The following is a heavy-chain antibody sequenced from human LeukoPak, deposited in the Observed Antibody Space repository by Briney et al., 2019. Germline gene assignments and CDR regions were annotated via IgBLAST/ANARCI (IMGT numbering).Heavy chain of an antibody. Sequence: GGSLRLSCAASGFTFSSYAMSWVRQAPGKGLELVSGISGSGSNTYYADSVKGRFTISRDNSKNTLYLQMNSLRAEDTAIYYCAKESGDDFDYWGQGTLVSVSS. CDR2: ISGSGSNT. V-gene: IGHV3-23*01. J-gene: IGHJ4*02. D-gene: IGHD5-24*01. CDR1: GFTFSSYA. CDR3: AKESGDDFDY.